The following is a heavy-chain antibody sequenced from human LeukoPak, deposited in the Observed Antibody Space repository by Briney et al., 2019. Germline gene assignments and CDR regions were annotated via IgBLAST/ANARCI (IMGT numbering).Heavy chain of an antibody. CDR2: ISAYNGNT. CDR3: ARVRGRFYGDSYSGY. J-gene: IGHJ4*02. Sequence: ASVKVSCKASGYTFTSYGISWVRQAPGQGLEWMGWISAYNGNTNYAQKLQGRVTMTTDTSTSTAYMELSSLRSEDTAVYYCARVRGRFYGDSYSGYWGQGTLVTVSS. CDR1: GYTFTSYG. V-gene: IGHV1-18*01. D-gene: IGHD4-17*01.